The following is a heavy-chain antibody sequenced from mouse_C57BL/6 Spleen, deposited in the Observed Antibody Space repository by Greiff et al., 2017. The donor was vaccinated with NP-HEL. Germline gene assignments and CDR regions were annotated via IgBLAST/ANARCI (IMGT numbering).Heavy chain of an antibody. CDR1: GYTFTSYW. CDR2: IYPGSGST. Sequence: QVQLKQPGAELVKPGASVKMSCKASGYTFTSYWITWVKQRPGQGLEWIGDIYPGSGSTNYNEKFKSKATLTVDTSSSTAYMQLSSLTSEDSAVYYCARWNYSNLKGAMDYWGQGTSVTVSS. D-gene: IGHD2-5*01. CDR3: ARWNYSNLKGAMDY. J-gene: IGHJ4*01. V-gene: IGHV1-55*01.